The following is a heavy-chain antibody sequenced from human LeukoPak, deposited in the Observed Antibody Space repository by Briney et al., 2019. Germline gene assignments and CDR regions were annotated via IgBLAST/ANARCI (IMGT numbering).Heavy chain of an antibody. J-gene: IGHJ6*03. CDR3: ASPVKAIPNYYYYYYMDV. V-gene: IGHV4-39*01. CDR2: IYYSGST. Sequence: PSETLSLTCTVSGGSIGSSSYYWGWIRQPPGKGLEWIGSIYYSGSTYYNPSLKSRVTISVDTSKNQFSLKLSSVTAADTAVYYCASPVKAIPNYYYYYYMDVWGKGTTVTVSS. CDR1: GGSIGSSSYY. D-gene: IGHD2-2*02.